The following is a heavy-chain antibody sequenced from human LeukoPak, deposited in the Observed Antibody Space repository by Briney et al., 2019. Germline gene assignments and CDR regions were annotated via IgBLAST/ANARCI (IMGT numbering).Heavy chain of an antibody. Sequence: PGGSLRLSCAASGFTVSSNYMSWVRQAPGKGLEWVSVIYSGGSTYYADSVKGRFTISRDNSKNTLYLQMNSLRAEDTAVYYCAREEVRTYYYDSSGYGPGYYYYGMDVWGQGTTVTVSS. V-gene: IGHV3-66*01. CDR3: AREEVRTYYYDSSGYGPGYYYYGMDV. J-gene: IGHJ6*02. CDR1: GFTVSSNY. D-gene: IGHD3-22*01. CDR2: IYSGGST.